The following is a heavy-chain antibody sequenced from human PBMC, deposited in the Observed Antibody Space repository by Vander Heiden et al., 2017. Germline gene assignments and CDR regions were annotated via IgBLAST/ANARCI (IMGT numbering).Heavy chain of an antibody. CDR2: IRSKANSYAT. V-gene: IGHV3-73*02. CDR1: GFTFSGSA. Sequence: EVQLVESGGGLVQPGGSLKLSCAASGFTFSGSAIHGVRQASGKGLEWVGRIRSKANSYATAYAASVIGRFTISRDDSKNTAYLQMNSLKTEDTAVYYCTSPPMTSQQGYWGQGTLVTVSS. CDR3: TSPPMTSQQGY. J-gene: IGHJ4*02. D-gene: IGHD2-21*02.